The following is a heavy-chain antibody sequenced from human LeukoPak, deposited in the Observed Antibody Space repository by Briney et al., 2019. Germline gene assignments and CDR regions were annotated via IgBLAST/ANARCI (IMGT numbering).Heavy chain of an antibody. D-gene: IGHD6-19*01. CDR2: IYSGGST. CDR1: GFTVSSNY. J-gene: IGHJ4*02. Sequence: PGGSLRLSCAASGFTVSSNYMSWVRQAPGKGLEWVSVIYSGGSTYYADSVKGRFTISRDNSKNTLYLQMSSLRAEDTAVYYCARGGLGSGWSYFDYWGQGTLVTVSS. CDR3: ARGGLGSGWSYFDY. V-gene: IGHV3-53*01.